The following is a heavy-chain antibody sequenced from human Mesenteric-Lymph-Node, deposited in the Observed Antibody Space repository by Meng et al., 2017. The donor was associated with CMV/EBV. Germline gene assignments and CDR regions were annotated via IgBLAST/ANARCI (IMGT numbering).Heavy chain of an antibody. Sequence: FTSSAMHWVRQAPGQRLEWMGWINAGNGDTKYSQKFQGRVTITRDTSASTAYMELSSLRSEDTAVYYCARGEIVVVPAAILGWFDPWGQGTLVTVSS. CDR3: ARGEIVVVPAAILGWFDP. CDR2: INAGNGDT. J-gene: IGHJ5*02. D-gene: IGHD2-2*01. CDR1: FTSSA. V-gene: IGHV1-3*01.